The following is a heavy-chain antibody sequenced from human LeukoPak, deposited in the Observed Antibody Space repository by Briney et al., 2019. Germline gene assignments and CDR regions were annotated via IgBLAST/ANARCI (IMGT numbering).Heavy chain of an antibody. CDR3: ARDGAYSSSSGY. Sequence: ASVKVSCKASGSTFTIYGISWVRPAPGQGPEWMGWISAYNGNTNYAQNLQGRVTITTDTSTSTAYRELRSLRSDDTAVYYCARDGAYSSSSGYWGQGTLVTVSS. V-gene: IGHV1-18*01. J-gene: IGHJ4*02. CDR2: ISAYNGNT. CDR1: GSTFTIYG. D-gene: IGHD6-6*01.